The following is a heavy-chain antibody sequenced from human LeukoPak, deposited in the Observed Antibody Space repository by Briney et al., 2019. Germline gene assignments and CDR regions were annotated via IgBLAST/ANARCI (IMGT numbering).Heavy chain of an antibody. CDR1: GGSISSYY. CDR2: IYYSGST. J-gene: IGHJ6*03. D-gene: IGHD6-19*01. Sequence: PSETLSLTCPVSGGSISSYYWSWIRRPPGKGLEWIGYIYYSGSTNYNPSLKSRVTISVDTSKNQFSLKLSSVTAADTAVYYCARCGSGPRHYYYYYMDVWGKGTTVTVSS. CDR3: ARCGSGPRHYYYYYMDV. V-gene: IGHV4-59*01.